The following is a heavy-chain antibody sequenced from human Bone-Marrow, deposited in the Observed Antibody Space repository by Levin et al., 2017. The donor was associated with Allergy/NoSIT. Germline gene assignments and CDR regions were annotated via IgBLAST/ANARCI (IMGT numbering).Heavy chain of an antibody. D-gene: IGHD4-23*01. Sequence: SLKISCAASGFTFTDYAIHWIRQAPGRGLEWVSGVSWNSGTIGYADSVKGRFTISRDNAKNSLYLQMNSLRTEDTALYFCARNKDYGGNGYYYYGVDVWGQGTTVTVSS. V-gene: IGHV3-9*01. CDR1: GFTFTDYA. J-gene: IGHJ6*01. CDR3: ARNKDYGGNGYYYYGVDV. CDR2: VSWNSGTI.